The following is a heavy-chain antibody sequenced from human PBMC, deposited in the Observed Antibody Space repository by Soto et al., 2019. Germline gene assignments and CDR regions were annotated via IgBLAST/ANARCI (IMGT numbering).Heavy chain of an antibody. Sequence: SETLSLTCGVFGGSFSNYYWSWIRQSTGKGLEWIGEINHSGTTNYNPSLKRRLTMSIESSKNQFSLRLSSVSAADTAVYYCARSPLVGALDYWGQGTLVTVSS. D-gene: IGHD1-26*01. CDR2: INHSGTT. J-gene: IGHJ4*02. CDR1: GGSFSNYY. CDR3: ARSPLVGALDY. V-gene: IGHV4-34*01.